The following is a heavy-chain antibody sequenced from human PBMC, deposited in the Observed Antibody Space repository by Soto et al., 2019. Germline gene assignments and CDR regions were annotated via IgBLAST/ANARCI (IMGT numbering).Heavy chain of an antibody. V-gene: IGHV3-33*01. CDR2: IWYDGSNK. Sequence: QVQLVESGGGVVQPGRSLRLSCAASGFTFSSYGMHWVRQAPGKGLEWVAVIWYDGSNKHYADSVKGRFTISRDNSKNTLYLQMNSLRAEDTAVYYCARGWGLYYYDSGSYYSIDYWGQGTLVTVSS. J-gene: IGHJ4*02. CDR3: ARGWGLYYYDSGSYYSIDY. D-gene: IGHD3-10*01. CDR1: GFTFSSYG.